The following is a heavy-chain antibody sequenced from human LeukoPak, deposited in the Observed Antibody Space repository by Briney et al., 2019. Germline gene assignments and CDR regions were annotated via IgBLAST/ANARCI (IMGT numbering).Heavy chain of an antibody. Sequence: HGESLRTSCEVFGYNFTAYWLGWVRQVPGQGLGWMGSIYPGDSDTRYSPSFQGQVIISADKSINTAYLQWRSLKASDTAIYYCAREGSYAASPTHDYWGRGTRVTVSS. CDR2: IYPGDSDT. CDR1: GYNFTAYW. CDR3: AREGSYAASPTHDY. V-gene: IGHV5-51*01. D-gene: IGHD3-16*01. J-gene: IGHJ4*02.